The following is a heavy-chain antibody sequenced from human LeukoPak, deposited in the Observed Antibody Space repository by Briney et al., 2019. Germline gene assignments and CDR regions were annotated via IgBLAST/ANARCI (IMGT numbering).Heavy chain of an antibody. D-gene: IGHD3-10*01. CDR1: GGSFSGYY. V-gene: IGHV4-34*01. CDR2: INHSGST. Sequence: NSSETLSLTCAVYGGSFSGYYWSWIRQPPGKGLEWIGEINHSGSTNYNPSLKSRVTISVDTSKNQFSLKLSSVTAADTAVYYCARLRVRGVIGYWGQGTLVTVSS. CDR3: ARLRVRGVIGY. J-gene: IGHJ4*02.